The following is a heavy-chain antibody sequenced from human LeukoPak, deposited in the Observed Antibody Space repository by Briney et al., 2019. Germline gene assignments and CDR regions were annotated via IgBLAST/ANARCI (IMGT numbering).Heavy chain of an antibody. Sequence: SVKVSCKASGGTFSNYAINWVRQAPGQGLEWMGGITPIFGTANYVQKFQGRVTITADESTSTAYMEMSSLRSEDTAVYYCATTPTVIGRSGEWSEKYKWFDPWGQGTLVTVSS. J-gene: IGHJ5*02. CDR1: GGTFSNYA. V-gene: IGHV1-69*01. CDR2: ITPIFGTA. D-gene: IGHD4-17*01. CDR3: ATTPTVIGRSGEWSEKYKWFDP.